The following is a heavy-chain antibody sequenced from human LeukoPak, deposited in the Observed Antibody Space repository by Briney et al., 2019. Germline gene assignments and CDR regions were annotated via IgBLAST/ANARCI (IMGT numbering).Heavy chain of an antibody. V-gene: IGHV3-7*01. CDR3: ASMKGSGTYSSFDY. J-gene: IGHJ4*02. Sequence: GGSLRLSCAAPGFTFSNYWMSWVRQAPGKGLEWVANIKQDGSEKYYIDSVKGRFTISRDNAKNSLYLQMNSLRVEDAAVYYCASMKGSGTYSSFDYWGQGTLVTVSS. CDR1: GFTFSNYW. CDR2: IKQDGSEK. D-gene: IGHD3-10*01.